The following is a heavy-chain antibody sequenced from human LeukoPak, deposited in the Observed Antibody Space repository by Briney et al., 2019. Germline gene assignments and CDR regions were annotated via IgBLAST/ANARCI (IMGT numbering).Heavy chain of an antibody. J-gene: IGHJ3*02. CDR3: ARLSDLVVVTAIHAFDI. Sequence: SETLSLTCSVSGGSITSSSYYWGWIRQPPEKGLEWIGSIYYTGGTNYSPSLKSRVTISVDTSKNQFSLKLSSVTAADTAVYYCARLSDLVVVTAIHAFDIWGQGTMVTVSS. CDR2: IYYTGGT. D-gene: IGHD2-21*02. CDR1: GGSITSSSYY. V-gene: IGHV4-39*07.